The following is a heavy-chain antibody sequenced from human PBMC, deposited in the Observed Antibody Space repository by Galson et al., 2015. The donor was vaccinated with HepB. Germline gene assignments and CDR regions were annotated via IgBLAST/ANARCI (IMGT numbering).Heavy chain of an antibody. CDR1: GYTFTRYG. Sequence: SVKVSCKASGYTFTRYGISWVRQAPGQGLEWMGWISAYNGNTNYAQKLQGRVTMTTDTSTSTAYMELRSLRSDDTAVYYCAREGAFGGVIVIPYFDYWGQGTLVTVSS. D-gene: IGHD3-16*02. V-gene: IGHV1-18*01. J-gene: IGHJ4*02. CDR2: ISAYNGNT. CDR3: AREGAFGGVIVIPYFDY.